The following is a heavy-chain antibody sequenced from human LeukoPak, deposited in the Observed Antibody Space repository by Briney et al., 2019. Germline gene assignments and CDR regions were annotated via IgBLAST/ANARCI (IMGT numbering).Heavy chain of an antibody. D-gene: IGHD6-19*01. CDR1: GGTFSSYA. CDR2: IIPIFGTA. J-gene: IGHJ4*02. Sequence: WASVKVSCTASGGTFSSYAISWVRQAPGQGLEWMGGIIPIFGTANYAQKFQGRVTITADESTSTAYMELSSLRSEDTAVYYCARDQGSGSRIFDYWGQGTLVTVSS. CDR3: ARDQGSGSRIFDY. V-gene: IGHV1-69*13.